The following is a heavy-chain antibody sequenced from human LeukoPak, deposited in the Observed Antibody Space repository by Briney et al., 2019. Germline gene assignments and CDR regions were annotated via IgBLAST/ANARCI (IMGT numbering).Heavy chain of an antibody. V-gene: IGHV3-21*01. CDR3: ARDYDFWSAQPVNYGMDV. J-gene: IGHJ6*02. D-gene: IGHD3-3*01. Sequence: GGSLRLSCAASGFTFSSYSMNWVRQAPGKGLEWVSFISSSSSYIYYADSVKGQFTISRDNAQNSLYLQMNSLRAEDTAVYYCARDYDFWSAQPVNYGMDVWGQGTTVTVSS. CDR2: ISSSSSYI. CDR1: GFTFSSYS.